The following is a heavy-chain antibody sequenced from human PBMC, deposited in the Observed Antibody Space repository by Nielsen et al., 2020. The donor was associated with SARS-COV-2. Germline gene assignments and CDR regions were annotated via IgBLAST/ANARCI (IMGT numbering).Heavy chain of an antibody. CDR3: AKGAILAEYYYYYMDV. D-gene: IGHD3-3*02. CDR1: GFTFSSYG. Sequence: SCAASGFTFSSYGMHWVRQAPGKGLEWVAVISYDGSNKYYADSVKGRFTISRDNSKNTLYLQMNSLRAEDTAVYYCAKGAILAEYYYYYMDVWGKGTTVTVSS. CDR2: ISYDGSNK. J-gene: IGHJ6*03. V-gene: IGHV3-30*18.